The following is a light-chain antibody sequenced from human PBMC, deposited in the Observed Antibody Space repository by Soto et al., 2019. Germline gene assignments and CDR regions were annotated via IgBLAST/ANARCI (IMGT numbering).Light chain of an antibody. Sequence: EIVMTQSPATLSVSPGERATLSCRASQSVGSNLAWYQQKPGQAPRLLIYRASTRATGITARFTGSGSGTEFPLTVSSLQSEDFAVYYCQQYNIWPQTFGQGTKVEIK. V-gene: IGKV3-15*01. CDR3: QQYNIWPQT. CDR1: QSVGSN. CDR2: RAS. J-gene: IGKJ1*01.